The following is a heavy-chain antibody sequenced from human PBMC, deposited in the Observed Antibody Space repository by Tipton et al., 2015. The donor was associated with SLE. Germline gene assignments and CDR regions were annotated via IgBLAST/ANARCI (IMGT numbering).Heavy chain of an antibody. J-gene: IGHJ6*02. V-gene: IGHV1-46*01. CDR2: INPSGGST. Sequence: QSGAEVKKPGASVKVSCKASGYTFTSYGISWVRQAPGQGLEWMGIINPSGGSTSYAQKFQGRVTMTRDTSTSTVYMELSSLRSEDTAVYYCLLGGMDVWGQGTTVTVSS. CDR3: LLGGMDV. D-gene: IGHD7-27*01. CDR1: GYTFTSYG.